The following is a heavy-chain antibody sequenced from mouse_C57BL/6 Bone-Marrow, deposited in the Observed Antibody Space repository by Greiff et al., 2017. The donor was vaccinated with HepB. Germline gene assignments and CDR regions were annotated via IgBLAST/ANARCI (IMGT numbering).Heavy chain of an antibody. CDR3: ARGPWTAQATTFFAY. J-gene: IGHJ3*01. CDR1: GFNIKNTY. V-gene: IGHV14-3*01. D-gene: IGHD3-2*02. CDR2: IDPANGNT. Sequence: VHVKQSVAELVRPGASVKLSCTASGFNIKNTYMHWVKQRPEQGLEWIGRIDPANGNTKYTPKFQGKATITADTSSNTAYLQLSSLTSEDTAIYYCARGPWTAQATTFFAYWGQGTLVTVSA.